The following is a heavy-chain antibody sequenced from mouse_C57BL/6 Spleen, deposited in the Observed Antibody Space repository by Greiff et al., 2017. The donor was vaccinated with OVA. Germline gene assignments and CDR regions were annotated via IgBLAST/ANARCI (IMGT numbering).Heavy chain of an antibody. Sequence: VQLQQSGTVLARPGASVKMSCKTSGYTFTSYWMHWVKQRPGQGLEWIGAIYPGNSDTSSNQKFKGKAKLTAVTSASTAYMELSSLTNEDSAVYYCTRLTMVTWYFDVWGTGTTVTVSS. CDR1: GYTFTSYW. D-gene: IGHD2-2*01. V-gene: IGHV1-5*01. CDR3: TRLTMVTWYFDV. J-gene: IGHJ1*03. CDR2: IYPGNSDT.